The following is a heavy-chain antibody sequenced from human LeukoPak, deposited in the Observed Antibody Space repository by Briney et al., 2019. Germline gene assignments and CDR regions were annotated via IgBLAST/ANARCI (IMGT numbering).Heavy chain of an antibody. CDR1: GGSVSSSNW. V-gene: IGHV4-4*02. Sequence: SGTLSLTCAVSGGSVSSSNWWSWVRQPPGKGLEWIGEINHSGSTNYNPSLKSRVTISVDTSKNQFSLKLSSVTAADTAVYYCARGGYSGSYRRAFDIWGQGTMVTVSS. CDR3: ARGGYSGSYRRAFDI. CDR2: INHSGST. J-gene: IGHJ3*02. D-gene: IGHD1-26*01.